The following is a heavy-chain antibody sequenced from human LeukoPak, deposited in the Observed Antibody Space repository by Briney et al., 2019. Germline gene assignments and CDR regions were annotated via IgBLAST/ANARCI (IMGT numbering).Heavy chain of an antibody. CDR1: GYTFIDYY. Sequence: GASVKVSCKASGYTFIDYYMHWMRQAPGQGLEWMGWINPNSGGTNYAQKFQGRVTMTTDTSTSTVYMGLSSLRSEDTAVYYCARIRDGYNDAYDIWGQGTMVTVSS. V-gene: IGHV1-2*02. J-gene: IGHJ3*02. CDR2: INPNSGGT. D-gene: IGHD5-24*01. CDR3: ARIRDGYNDAYDI.